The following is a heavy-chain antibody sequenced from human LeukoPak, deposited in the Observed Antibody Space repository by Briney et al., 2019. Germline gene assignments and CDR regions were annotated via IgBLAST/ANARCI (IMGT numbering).Heavy chain of an antibody. CDR3: ARDPPIYYDSSGYYFSDY. J-gene: IGHJ4*02. D-gene: IGHD3-22*01. Sequence: ASVKVSCKASGYTFTSYGISWVRQAPGQGLEWMGWISAYNGNTNYAQKLQGRVTMTTDTSTSTAYMELRSLRSDNTAVYYCARDPPIYYDSSGYYFSDYWGQGTLVTVSS. V-gene: IGHV1-18*01. CDR1: GYTFTSYG. CDR2: ISAYNGNT.